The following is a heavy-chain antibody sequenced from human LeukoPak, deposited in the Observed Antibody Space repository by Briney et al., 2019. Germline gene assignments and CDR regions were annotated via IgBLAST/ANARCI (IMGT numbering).Heavy chain of an antibody. CDR3: AKGLDYYGSGSYDH. D-gene: IGHD3-10*01. CDR1: GFTFSSYA. V-gene: IGHV3-23*01. CDR2: VGGGGRRI. J-gene: IGHJ4*02. Sequence: GGSLRLSCAASGFTFSSYAMTWVRQAPGKGLEWVSTVGGGGRRIYYADSVRGRLTISRDNSKSTLYLQMSTLRGDDTALYYCAKGLDYYGSGSYDHWGQGTLVTVSS.